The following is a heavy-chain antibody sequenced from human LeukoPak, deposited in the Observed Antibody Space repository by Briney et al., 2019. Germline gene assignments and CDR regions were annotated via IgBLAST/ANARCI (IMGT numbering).Heavy chain of an antibody. CDR1: GYTFINYA. CDR3: ARDLGNGMDV. V-gene: IGHV1-3*01. J-gene: IGHJ6*02. Sequence: ASVKVSCKASGYTFINYAMHWVRQAPGQRLEWMGWINDNDGDTEYSQKFQGRVTITRDTSATTAYMELSSLTSEDTAVYYCARDLGNGMDVWGQGTTVTVSS. CDR2: INDNDGDT.